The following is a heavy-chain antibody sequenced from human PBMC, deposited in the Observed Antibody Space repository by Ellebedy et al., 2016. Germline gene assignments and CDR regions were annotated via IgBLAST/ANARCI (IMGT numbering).Heavy chain of an antibody. J-gene: IGHJ4*02. CDR2: ISRTDDST. CDR3: TGGQLG. CDR1: GFTFSNYV. Sequence: GESLKISXTASGFTFSNYVMSWVRQAPGKGLKWVSGISRTDDSTYYADSVKGRFTISRDDPKSTLYLQMNNLRAEDTAVYYCTGGQLGWGQGTLVTVSS. D-gene: IGHD2-8*02. V-gene: IGHV3-23*01.